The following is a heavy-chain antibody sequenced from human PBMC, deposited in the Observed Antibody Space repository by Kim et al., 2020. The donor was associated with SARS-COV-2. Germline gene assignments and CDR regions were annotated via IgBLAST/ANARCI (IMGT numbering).Heavy chain of an antibody. CDR3: TRHNFMDV. Sequence: SETLSLTCTVSGYSITTHHYWGWIRQPPGKGLEWIGSINHTGDAFYNSSLASRLTISVDTSKNQFSLSLSSLTAADTAVYYCTRHNFMDVWGQGTTVTVSS. V-gene: IGHV4-38-2*02. CDR1: GYSITTHHY. J-gene: IGHJ6*02. CDR2: INHTGDA.